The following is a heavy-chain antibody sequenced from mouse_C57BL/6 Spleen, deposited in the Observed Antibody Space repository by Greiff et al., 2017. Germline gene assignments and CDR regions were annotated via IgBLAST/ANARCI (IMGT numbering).Heavy chain of an antibody. CDR3: ARGRDYDYDPFAY. D-gene: IGHD2-4*01. J-gene: IGHJ3*01. V-gene: IGHV3-6*01. Sequence: EVKLLESGPGLVKPSQSLSLTCSVTGYSITSGYYWNWIRQFPGNKLEWMGYISYDGSNNYNPSLKNRISITRDTSKNQFFLKLNSVTTEDTATYYCARGRDYDYDPFAYWGQGTLVTVSA. CDR2: ISYDGSN. CDR1: GYSITSGYY.